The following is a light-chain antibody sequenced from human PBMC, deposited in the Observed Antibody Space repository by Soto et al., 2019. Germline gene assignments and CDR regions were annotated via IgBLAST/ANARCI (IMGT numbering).Light chain of an antibody. CDR1: QSVSSY. V-gene: IGKV3-11*01. J-gene: IGKJ4*01. CDR2: DAS. CDR3: QQRSDWPLT. Sequence: DIILTQSPATLSLSPGERATLSCRASQSVSSYLGWYQQKPGQAPRLLIYDASRRATGIPARFSGSGSGTDFTLDISSLEPEDIAVYYCQQRSDWPLTFGGGTKVEIK.